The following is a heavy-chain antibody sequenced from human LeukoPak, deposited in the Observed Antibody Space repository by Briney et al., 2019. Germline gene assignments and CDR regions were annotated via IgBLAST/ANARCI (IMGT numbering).Heavy chain of an antibody. V-gene: IGHV3-7*01. CDR3: TRDLNHDSSG. Sequence: QPGGSLRLSGAASGFSLSDYWMTWVRQAPGKGLECVGNIKFDGSEIYYLDSVRGRFSISRDNAKNSLYLQMNSLRVEDTAVYYCTRDLNHDSSGWGQGTLVTVSS. D-gene: IGHD3-22*01. CDR2: IKFDGSEI. J-gene: IGHJ4*02. CDR1: GFSLSDYW.